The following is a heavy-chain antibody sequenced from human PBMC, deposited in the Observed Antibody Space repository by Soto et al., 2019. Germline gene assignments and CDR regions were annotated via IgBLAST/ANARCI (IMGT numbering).Heavy chain of an antibody. D-gene: IGHD3-10*01. CDR1: GGSISSGGYY. Sequence: QVQLQESGPGLVKPSQTLSLTCTVSGGSISSGGYYWSWIRQHPGKGLEWIGYIYYSGSTYYNPSLKSRVTISVDTSKSQCSLKLSSVTAADTAVYYCARDFYGSGLGYYGMDVWGQGTTVTVSS. CDR3: ARDFYGSGLGYYGMDV. CDR2: IYYSGST. V-gene: IGHV4-31*03. J-gene: IGHJ6*02.